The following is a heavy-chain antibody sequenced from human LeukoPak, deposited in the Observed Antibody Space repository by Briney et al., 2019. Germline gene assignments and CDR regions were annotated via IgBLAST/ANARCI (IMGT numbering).Heavy chain of an antibody. J-gene: IGHJ6*04. V-gene: IGHV4-4*07. Sequence: SETLSLTCTVSGGSISSYYWSWIRQPAGKGLEWIGRIYTSESTNYNPSLKSRVTMSVDTSKNQFSLKLSSVTAADTAVYYCARDRPGRTWVSAAIMDVWGKGTTVTVSS. CDR1: GGSISSYY. CDR2: IYTSEST. D-gene: IGHD2-2*02. CDR3: ARDRPGRTWVSAAIMDV.